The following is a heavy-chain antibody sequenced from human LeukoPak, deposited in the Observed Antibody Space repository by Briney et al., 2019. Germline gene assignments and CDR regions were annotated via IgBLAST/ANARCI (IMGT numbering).Heavy chain of an antibody. J-gene: IGHJ4*02. D-gene: IGHD2-2*01. Sequence: GGSLRLSCAASGFTFSTYSMNWVRQAPGKGLEWVSYITSSSSTMFYADSVKGRFTISRGDSNNTLYLQMDSLRAGDTAVYYCARDTRLMYYFDFWGQGALVTVSS. CDR3: ARDTRLMYYFDF. CDR2: ITSSSSTM. CDR1: GFTFSTYS. V-gene: IGHV3-48*01.